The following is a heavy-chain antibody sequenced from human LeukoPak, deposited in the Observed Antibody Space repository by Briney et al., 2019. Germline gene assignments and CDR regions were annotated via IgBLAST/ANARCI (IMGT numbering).Heavy chain of an antibody. CDR3: ARDFAYHSGSYSLDAFDI. Sequence: PGGSLRLSCAASGFTFSSYAMHRVRQAPGKGLEWVSSISSSSSYIYYADSVKGRFTISRDNAKNSLYLQMNSLRAEDTAVYYCARDFAYHSGSYSLDAFDIWGQGTMVTVSS. J-gene: IGHJ3*02. CDR2: ISSSSSYI. CDR1: GFTFSSYA. D-gene: IGHD1-26*01. V-gene: IGHV3-21*01.